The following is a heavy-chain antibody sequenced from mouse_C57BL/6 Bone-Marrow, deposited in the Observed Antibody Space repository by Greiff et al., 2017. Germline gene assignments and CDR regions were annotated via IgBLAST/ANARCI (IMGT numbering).Heavy chain of an antibody. D-gene: IGHD3-2*02. Sequence: EVMLVESGGGLVKPGGSLKLSCAASGFTFSSYAMSWVRQTPEKRLEWVATISDGGSYTYYPDNVKGRFTISRDNAKTNLYLQMSHLKSEDRAMYYWAKDVSPSGYVPGYWGQSTT. J-gene: IGHJ2*01. CDR1: GFTFSSYA. CDR3: AKDVSPSGYVPGY. CDR2: ISDGGSYT. V-gene: IGHV5-4*01.